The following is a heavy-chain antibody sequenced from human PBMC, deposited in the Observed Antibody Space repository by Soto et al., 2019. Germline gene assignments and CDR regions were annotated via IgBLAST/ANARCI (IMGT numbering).Heavy chain of an antibody. CDR3: ATRPSYGPS. CDR1: GDSINDWW. CDR2: MFHSGGT. D-gene: IGHD5-18*01. J-gene: IGHJ5*02. V-gene: IGHV4-4*02. Sequence: QVQLQESGPGLVKPSGTLSLTCVVSGDSINDWWWTWVRQPPGKGLEWIGEMFHSGGTNYNPSLKSRVAISIDKSTNQLSRRLTSVTAAVMAVYYCATRPSYGPSWGQGTLVTVSS.